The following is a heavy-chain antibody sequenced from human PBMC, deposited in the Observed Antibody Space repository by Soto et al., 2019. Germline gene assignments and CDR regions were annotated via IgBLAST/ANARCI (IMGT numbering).Heavy chain of an antibody. V-gene: IGHV3-48*02. CDR2: ISSSSNTI. Sequence: EVQLVESGGGLVQPGGSLRLSCAASGFTFSTYSMNWVRQAPGKGLEWVSYISSSSNTIYYADSVKGRFTISRDNAKNSLYLQMNSLRDEDTAVYYCARTRGYGGPFDYWGQGTLFTVSS. CDR1: GFTFSTYS. CDR3: ARTRGYGGPFDY. D-gene: IGHD4-17*01. J-gene: IGHJ4*02.